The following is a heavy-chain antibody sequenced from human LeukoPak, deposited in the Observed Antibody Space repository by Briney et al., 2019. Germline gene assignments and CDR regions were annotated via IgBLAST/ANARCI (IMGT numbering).Heavy chain of an antibody. CDR1: GGTFSSYA. Sequence: ASVKVSCRASGGTFSSYAISWVRQAPGQGLEWMGGIIPIFGTANYAQKFQGRVTITADESTSTAYMELRSLRSEDTAVYYCARNRDLGPAEYFQHWGQGTLVTVSS. J-gene: IGHJ1*01. CDR3: ARNRDLGPAEYFQH. V-gene: IGHV1-69*13. CDR2: IIPIFGTA. D-gene: IGHD2/OR15-2a*01.